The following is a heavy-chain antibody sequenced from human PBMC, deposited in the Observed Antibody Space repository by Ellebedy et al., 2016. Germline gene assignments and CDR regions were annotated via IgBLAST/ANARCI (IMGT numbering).Heavy chain of an antibody. CDR2: IYYSGIA. D-gene: IGHD3-10*01. V-gene: IGHV4-4*02. CDR1: GDSISSGDW. J-gene: IGHJ4*02. CDR3: ARELRGNFFDS. Sequence: SETLSLXXAVSGDSISSGDWWSWVRQTPGKGLEWIGEIYYSGIANYNPSLKSRVSMSVDESKNQFSLNVGSLTAADTAVYYCARELRGNFFDSWGQGTLVTVSS.